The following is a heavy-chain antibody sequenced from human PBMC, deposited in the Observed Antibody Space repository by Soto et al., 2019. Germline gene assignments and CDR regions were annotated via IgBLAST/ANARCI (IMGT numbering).Heavy chain of an antibody. J-gene: IGHJ6*02. CDR3: ARSPDSSGYYPRWYYYGMDV. D-gene: IGHD3-22*01. CDR1: GGSISSSNW. CDR2: IYHSGST. Sequence: QVQLQESGPGLVKPSGTLSLTCAVSGGSISSSNWWSWVRQPPGKGLEWIGEIYHSGSTNYNPSLNSRATLPVDKSKSQFSLKLSSVPAADSAVYYCARSPDSSGYYPRWYYYGMDVWGQGTTVTVSS. V-gene: IGHV4-4*02.